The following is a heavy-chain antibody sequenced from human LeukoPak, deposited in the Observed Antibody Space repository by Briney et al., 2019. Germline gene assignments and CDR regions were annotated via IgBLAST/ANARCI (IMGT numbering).Heavy chain of an antibody. CDR1: GGTFSSYA. Sequence: SVKVSCKTSGGTFSSYAFSWMRQDPGQGLEWVGRIIPIYNPVDYTQRFQGRVTITADESTNIVYLELSSLRYDDTAVYYCAREPLGCGGDCHFDYWGQGTLVTVSS. D-gene: IGHD2-21*02. CDR3: AREPLGCGGDCHFDY. V-gene: IGHV1-69*13. CDR2: IIPIYNPV. J-gene: IGHJ4*02.